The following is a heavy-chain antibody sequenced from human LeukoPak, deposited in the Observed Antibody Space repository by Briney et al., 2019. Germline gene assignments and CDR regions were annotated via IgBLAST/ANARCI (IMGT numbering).Heavy chain of an antibody. J-gene: IGHJ4*02. Sequence: GGSLRLSCAASGSTFSSYGMSWVRQAPGKGLEWVSAISGSGGSTYYADSVKGRFTISRDNSKNTLYLQMNSLRAEDTAVYYCAKDLYYYDSSGYTFDYWGQGTLVTVSS. CDR1: GSTFSSYG. V-gene: IGHV3-23*01. CDR2: ISGSGGST. D-gene: IGHD3-22*01. CDR3: AKDLYYYDSSGYTFDY.